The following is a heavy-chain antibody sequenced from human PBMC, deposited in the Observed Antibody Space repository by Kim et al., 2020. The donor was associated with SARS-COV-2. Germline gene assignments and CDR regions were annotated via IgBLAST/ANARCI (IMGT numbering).Heavy chain of an antibody. CDR2: FDPTDSYS. J-gene: IGHJ5*02. D-gene: IGHD3-3*01. V-gene: IGHV5-10-1*01. CDR3: ARHKKFVTVPGVDRDCFDQ. Sequence: GESLKISCQASGYNFKTFWISWLREVPAKGLEWVADFDPTDSYSRFNPSFEGRLSVSSDISLSRVSLQWDSLKTSDTGIYFCARHKKFVTVPGVDRDCFDQWGRGTPVAVSP. CDR1: GYNFKTFW.